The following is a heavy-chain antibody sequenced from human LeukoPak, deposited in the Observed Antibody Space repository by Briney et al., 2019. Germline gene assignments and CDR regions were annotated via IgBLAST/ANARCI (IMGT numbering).Heavy chain of an antibody. CDR2: IYDNGNT. Sequence: SETLSLTCTVSGDSVSSGSYYWSWIRQPPGKGLEWIGYIYDNGNTNYNPSLKSRVTISVDTSKNQFSLKLSSVTAADTAVYYCARDRRYSYGYVVDYWGQGTLVTVSS. CDR3: ARDRRYSYGYVVDY. CDR1: GDSVSSGSYY. V-gene: IGHV4-61*01. D-gene: IGHD5-18*01. J-gene: IGHJ4*02.